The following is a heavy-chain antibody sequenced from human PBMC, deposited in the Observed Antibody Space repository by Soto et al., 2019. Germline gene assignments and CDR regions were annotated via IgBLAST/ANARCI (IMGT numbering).Heavy chain of an antibody. D-gene: IGHD3-3*01. CDR2: IYYSGST. CDR3: ATGGGWSRGAFGS. J-gene: IGHJ3*02. Sequence: QVQLQESGPGLVKPSQTLSLTCTVSGGSISSGGYYWSWIRQHPGKGLEWIGYIYYSGSTYYNPSPMRRFHLSVDPPRTQSPLTLSAVAAAVTAVYYGATGGGWSRGAFGSWGQGTMVTVSS. V-gene: IGHV4-31*03. CDR1: GGSISSGGYY.